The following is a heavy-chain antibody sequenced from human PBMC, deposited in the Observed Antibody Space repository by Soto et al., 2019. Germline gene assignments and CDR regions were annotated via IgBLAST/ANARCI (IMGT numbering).Heavy chain of an antibody. V-gene: IGHV4-34*01. J-gene: IGHJ6*03. Sequence: QVQLQQWGAGLLKPSETLSLTCAVYGGSFSGYYWSWIRQPPGKGLEWIGEINHSGSTNYNPSLKSRVTISVDTSKNQFSLKLSSVTAADTAVYYCARVPSGYYTPAPGPYYMDVWGKGTTVTVS. CDR1: GGSFSGYY. D-gene: IGHD3-3*01. CDR3: ARVPSGYYTPAPGPYYMDV. CDR2: INHSGST.